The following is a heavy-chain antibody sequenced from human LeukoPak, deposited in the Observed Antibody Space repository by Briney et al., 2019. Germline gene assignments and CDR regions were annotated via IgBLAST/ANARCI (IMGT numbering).Heavy chain of an antibody. CDR2: INPNSGGT. CDR3: ARDYLDSTWGMDV. Sequence: ASVKVSCKASGHTFTGYYMHWVRQAPGQGLEWMGRINPNSGGTNYAQKFQGRVTMTRDTSISTAYMELSRLRSDDTAVYYCARDYLDSTWGMDVWGQGTTVTVSS. CDR1: GHTFTGYY. D-gene: IGHD3/OR15-3a*01. V-gene: IGHV1-2*06. J-gene: IGHJ6*02.